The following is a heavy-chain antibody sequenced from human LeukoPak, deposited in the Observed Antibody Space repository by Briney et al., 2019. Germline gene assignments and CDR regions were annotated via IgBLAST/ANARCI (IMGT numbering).Heavy chain of an antibody. CDR3: ARGGRGYRDGYRY. CDR2: ISNDGTNK. CDR1: EFTFNSYI. V-gene: IGHV3-30*03. J-gene: IGHJ4*02. Sequence: GGSLRLSCAASEFTFNSYIMHWVRQAPGKGLEWVAVISNDGTNKYYADSVKGRFTISRDNSKNMLFLQMNSLRAEDTAVYYCARGGRGYRDGYRYWGQGALVTVSS. D-gene: IGHD5-18*01.